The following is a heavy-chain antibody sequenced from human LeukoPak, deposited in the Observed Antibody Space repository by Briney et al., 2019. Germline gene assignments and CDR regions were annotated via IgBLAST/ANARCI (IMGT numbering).Heavy chain of an antibody. D-gene: IGHD3-3*01. Sequence: PGGSLRLSCAAPGFTLSSYEINWVRQAPGKGLEWVSYISSSGTTIYYAASVKGRFTISRDNAKNSLYLQMTSLRAEDTAVYYCVGRFLEWSDDWGQGTLVTVSS. CDR1: GFTLSSYE. V-gene: IGHV3-48*03. CDR2: ISSSGTTI. J-gene: IGHJ4*02. CDR3: VGRFLEWSDD.